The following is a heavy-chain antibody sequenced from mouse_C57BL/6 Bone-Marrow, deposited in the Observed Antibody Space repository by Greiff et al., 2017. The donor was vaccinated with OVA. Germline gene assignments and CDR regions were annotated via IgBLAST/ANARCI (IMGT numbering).Heavy chain of an antibody. Sequence: EVKVVESGGGLVQPKGSLKLSCAASGFRFNTYAMNWVRQAPGKGLEWVARIRSKSNNYATYYADSVKDRFTISRDDSESMLYLQMNNLKTEDTAMYYFVREYYGISPEDYWGQGTSVTVSS. CDR3: VREYYGISPEDY. CDR2: IRSKSNNYAT. J-gene: IGHJ4*01. D-gene: IGHD1-1*01. V-gene: IGHV10-1*01. CDR1: GFRFNTYA.